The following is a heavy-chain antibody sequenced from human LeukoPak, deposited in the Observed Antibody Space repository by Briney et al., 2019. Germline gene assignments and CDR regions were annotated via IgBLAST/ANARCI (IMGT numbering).Heavy chain of an antibody. D-gene: IGHD3-10*01. V-gene: IGHV4-59*01. CDR2: IYYSGST. CDR3: AKFTMVRGVTRVNAFDI. CDR1: GGPLSSYY. Sequence: PSETLSLTCTVSGGPLSSYYWSWIRQPPGKGLEWVGYIYYSGSTNYNPSLKSRVTISVDTSKNQFSLKLSSVTAANTAVYYCAKFTMVRGVTRVNAFDIWGQGTMVTVSS. J-gene: IGHJ3*02.